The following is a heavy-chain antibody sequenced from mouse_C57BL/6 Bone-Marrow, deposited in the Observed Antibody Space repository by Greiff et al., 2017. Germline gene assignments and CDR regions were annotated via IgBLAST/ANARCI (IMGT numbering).Heavy chain of an antibody. CDR2: IDPANGNT. CDR1: GFNIKNTY. Sequence: EVMLVESVAELVRPGASVKLSCTASGFNIKNTYMHWVKQRPEQGLEWIGRIDPANGNTKYAPKFQGKATITVDTSSNTAYLQLRSLTSEDTAIYYCDRGGYYYGSSLNYFGYWGQGTTLTVSS. CDR3: DRGGYYYGSSLNYFGY. D-gene: IGHD1-1*01. V-gene: IGHV14-3*01. J-gene: IGHJ2*01.